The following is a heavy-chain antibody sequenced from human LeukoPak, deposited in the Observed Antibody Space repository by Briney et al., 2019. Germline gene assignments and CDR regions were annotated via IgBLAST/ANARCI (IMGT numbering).Heavy chain of an antibody. CDR2: INPNSGDA. D-gene: IGHD4-17*01. CDR1: GYTFTGYY. V-gene: IGHV1-2*02. J-gene: IGHJ4*02. Sequence: ASVKVSCKASGYTFTGYYMHWVRQAPGQGLEWMGWINPNSGDANYAQKFQGRVTMTRDTSISTAYMELSRLRSDDTAVYYCARVDYGDFLYYFDYWGQGTLVTVSS. CDR3: ARVDYGDFLYYFDY.